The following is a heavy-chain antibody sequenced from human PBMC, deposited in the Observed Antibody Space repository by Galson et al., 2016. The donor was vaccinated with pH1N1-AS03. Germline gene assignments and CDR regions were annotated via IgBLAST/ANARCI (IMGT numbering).Heavy chain of an antibody. J-gene: IGHJ5*02. Sequence: SLRLSCAASGFPFSTYWMYWVRQAPGKGLEWVSRINPDASSTNYAESVKGRFTISRDNAKNTVYLQINSLRAEDTAVYYCVRDRELVRWGQGTLVTVSS. CDR2: INPDASST. CDR1: GFPFSTYW. D-gene: IGHD1-26*01. V-gene: IGHV3-74*01. CDR3: VRDRELVR.